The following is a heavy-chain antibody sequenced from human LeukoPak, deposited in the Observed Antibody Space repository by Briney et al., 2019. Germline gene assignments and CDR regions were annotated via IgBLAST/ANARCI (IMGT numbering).Heavy chain of an antibody. J-gene: IGHJ4*02. V-gene: IGHV3-48*01. D-gene: IGHD3-22*01. Sequence: GGSLRLSCAASGFTFNTCSMNWVRQAPGKGLEWVSYISSSGNIVHSADSVKGRFTISRDNAKNSLHLQMNSLRAEDTALYYCVTETNYYDTSGTLFDYWGQGTLVTVPS. CDR1: GFTFNTCS. CDR2: ISSSGNIV. CDR3: VTETNYYDTSGTLFDY.